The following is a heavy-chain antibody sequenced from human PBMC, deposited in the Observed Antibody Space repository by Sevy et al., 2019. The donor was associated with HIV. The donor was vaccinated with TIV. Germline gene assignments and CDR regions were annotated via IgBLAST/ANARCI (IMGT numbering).Heavy chain of an antibody. CDR2: IYYSGST. CDR3: ARESSVSDTRWFDP. Sequence: SETLSLTCTVSGGSVSSGGYFWSWIRQPPGKGLEWIGYIYYSGSTNYNPSLKSRVTISVDTSKNQFSLKLSSVTAADTAVYYCARESSVSDTRWFDPWGQGTLVTVSS. V-gene: IGHV4-61*08. J-gene: IGHJ5*02. D-gene: IGHD6-19*01. CDR1: GGSVSSGGYF.